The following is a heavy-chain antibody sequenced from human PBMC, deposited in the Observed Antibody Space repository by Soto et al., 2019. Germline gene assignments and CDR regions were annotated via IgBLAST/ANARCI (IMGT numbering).Heavy chain of an antibody. CDR1: GFSLRDYY. CDR3: TRDPRMTDF. CDR2: ISPGGDII. Sequence: PGGSLRLSCAASGFSLRDYYMTWIHQAPGKGLELLSYISPGGDIIKYADPVMGRFIVSRDNAKNSLYLHMNSLRAEDTAVYYCTRDPRMTDFWGQGTLVTVSS. V-gene: IGHV3-11*01. J-gene: IGHJ4*02.